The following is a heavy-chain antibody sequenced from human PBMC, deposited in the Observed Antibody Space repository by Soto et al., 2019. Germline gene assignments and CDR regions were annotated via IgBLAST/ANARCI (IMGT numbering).Heavy chain of an antibody. J-gene: IGHJ4*02. Sequence: GGSLRLSCAASGFTFSTYSMNWVRQAPGKGLEWVSYISSSSYIYYADSVKGRFTISRDNAKNSLYLQMNSLRAEDTAVYYCAIVKGPFDYWGQGTLVTVSS. CDR1: GFTFSTYS. V-gene: IGHV3-21*06. CDR3: AIVKGPFDY. CDR2: ISSSSYI.